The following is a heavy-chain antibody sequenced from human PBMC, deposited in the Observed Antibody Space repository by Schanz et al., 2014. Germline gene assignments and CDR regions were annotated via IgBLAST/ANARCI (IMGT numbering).Heavy chain of an antibody. CDR3: AKSKSQLPLFDY. Sequence: EVHLVESGGSLVQPGGSLRLSCAASGFTFTNYAMTWVRQAPGKGLEWVSGLTEGGGGTYYTDAVKGRFTISRDSSKNTLYLQMNSLRADDTAVYYCAKSKSQLPLFDYWGQGTLVAVSS. CDR1: GFTFTNYA. J-gene: IGHJ4*02. D-gene: IGHD2-21*01. V-gene: IGHV3-23*04. CDR2: LTEGGGGT.